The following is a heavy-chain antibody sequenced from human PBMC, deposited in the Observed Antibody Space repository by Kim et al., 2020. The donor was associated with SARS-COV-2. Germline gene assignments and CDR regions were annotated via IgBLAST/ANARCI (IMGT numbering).Heavy chain of an antibody. J-gene: IGHJ5*02. Sequence: NPSPKSRVTMSVDTSKNQFSLKLSSVTAADTAVYYCARGVRTTDRNWFDPWGQGTLVTVSS. CDR3: ARGVRTTDRNWFDP. D-gene: IGHD4-4*01. V-gene: IGHV4-4*07.